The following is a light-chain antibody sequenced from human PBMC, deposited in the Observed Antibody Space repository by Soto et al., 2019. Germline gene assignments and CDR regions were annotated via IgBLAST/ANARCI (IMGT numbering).Light chain of an antibody. J-gene: IGLJ1*01. CDR1: SSNVGGYNY. Sequence: QSVLTQPRSVSGSPGQAVTISCTGTSSNVGGYNYVSWYQHHPGKAPILVIYDVYNRPSGVPDRFSGSKSDNTASLTISGLQAEDEADYYCCSYAGSNTFYVFGTGTKVTVL. V-gene: IGLV2-11*01. CDR3: CSYAGSNTFYV. CDR2: DVY.